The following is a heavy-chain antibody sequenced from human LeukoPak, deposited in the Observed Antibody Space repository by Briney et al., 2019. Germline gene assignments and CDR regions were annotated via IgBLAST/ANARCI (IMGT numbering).Heavy chain of an antibody. CDR1: GVTISSYY. D-gene: IGHD3-22*01. CDR3: AGYYYDSSGYSDY. J-gene: IGHJ4*02. CDR2: IYTSGST. Sequence: TTSETLSLTCTVSGVTISSYYWSWIRQPAGKGLEWIGSIYTSGSTNYNPSLKSRVTMSVDTSKNQFSLKLSSVTAADTAVYYCAGYYYDSSGYSDYWGQGTLVTVSS. V-gene: IGHV4-4*07.